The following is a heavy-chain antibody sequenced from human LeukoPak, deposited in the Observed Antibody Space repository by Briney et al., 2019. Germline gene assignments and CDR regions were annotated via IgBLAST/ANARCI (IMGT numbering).Heavy chain of an antibody. J-gene: IGHJ3*02. V-gene: IGHV1-69*04. CDR1: GGTFSSYA. CDR2: IIPILGIA. D-gene: IGHD1-26*01. CDR3: ASGELHLSGGYHSRAFDI. Sequence: GASVKVSCKASGGTFSSYAISWVRQAPGQGLEWMGRIIPILGIANYAQKFQGRVTITADKSTSTAYMELSSLRSEDTAVYYCASGELHLSGGYHSRAFDIWGQGTMVTVSS.